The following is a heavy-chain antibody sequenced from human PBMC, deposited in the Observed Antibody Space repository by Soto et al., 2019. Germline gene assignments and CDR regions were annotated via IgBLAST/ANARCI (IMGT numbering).Heavy chain of an antibody. J-gene: IGHJ4*02. CDR1: GFTFSSYG. CDR3: AAGSGSYYTLGY. V-gene: IGHV3-30*03. D-gene: IGHD3-10*01. Sequence: GGSRRPSCAASGFTFSSYGMHWVRQAPGKGLGWVAVISYDGSKKYYADSVKGRFTISRDNSKNTLYLQMNSLRAEDTAVYYCAAGSGSYYTLGYWGQGTLVTVSS. CDR2: ISYDGSKK.